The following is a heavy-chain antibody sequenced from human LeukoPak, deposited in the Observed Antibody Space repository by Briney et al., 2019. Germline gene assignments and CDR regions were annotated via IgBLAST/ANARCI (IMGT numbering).Heavy chain of an antibody. V-gene: IGHV3-11*01. D-gene: IGHD2-8*01. CDR2: ISNSGDTV. CDR1: GFTFSDYY. J-gene: IGHJ6*02. Sequence: GGSLRLSCAASGFTFSDYYMTWLRQAPGKGLEWLSYISNSGDTVYYADSVKGRFTVSRDNAKRSLYLQIESLRDDDTAVYHCALGTINKDFYFGMDVWGQGTTVTVSS. CDR3: ALGTINKDFYFGMDV.